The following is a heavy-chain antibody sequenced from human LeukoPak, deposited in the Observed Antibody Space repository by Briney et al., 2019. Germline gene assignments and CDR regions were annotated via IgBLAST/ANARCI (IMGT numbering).Heavy chain of an antibody. CDR3: ARVGSISSWPGGYFDY. D-gene: IGHD6-13*01. J-gene: IGHJ4*02. CDR2: IIPIFGTA. CDR1: GYTFTSYY. Sequence: GASMKVSCKASGYTFTSYYMHWVRQAPGQGLEWMGGIIPIFGTANYAQKFQGRVTITTNESTSTAYMELSSLRSEDTAVYYCARVGSISSWPGGYFDYWGQGTLVTVSS. V-gene: IGHV1-69*05.